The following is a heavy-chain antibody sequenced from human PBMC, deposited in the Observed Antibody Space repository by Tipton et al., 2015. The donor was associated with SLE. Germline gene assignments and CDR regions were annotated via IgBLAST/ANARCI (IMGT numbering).Heavy chain of an antibody. V-gene: IGHV4-59*01. CDR1: GGSMSTYY. J-gene: IGHJ4*02. CDR2: LFYTGST. D-gene: IGHD3-10*01. CDR3: SKSGKREYFDS. Sequence: GLVKPSETLSLSCTVSGGSMSTYYWNWIQQPPGKGLEWIGSLFYTGSTKYNPSLQSRVTISLDTSKNQFSLNLSSVTAADTAMYYCSKSGKREYFDSWGQRTLVTVSS.